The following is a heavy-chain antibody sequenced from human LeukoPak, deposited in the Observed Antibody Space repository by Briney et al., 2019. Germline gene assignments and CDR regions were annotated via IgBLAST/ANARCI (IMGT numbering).Heavy chain of an antibody. CDR2: IYTSGST. Sequence: SETLSLTCTVSGGSISSYYWSWIRQPAGKGLEWIGRIYTSGSTNYNPSLKSRVTMLVDTSKNQFSLKLSSVTAADTAVYYCARDWSTGTPYGMDVWGQGTTVTVSS. J-gene: IGHJ6*02. CDR3: ARDWSTGTPYGMDV. D-gene: IGHD2-15*01. V-gene: IGHV4-4*07. CDR1: GGSISSYY.